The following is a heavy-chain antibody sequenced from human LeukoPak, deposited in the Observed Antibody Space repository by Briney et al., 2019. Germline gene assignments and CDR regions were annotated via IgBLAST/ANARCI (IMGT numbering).Heavy chain of an antibody. D-gene: IGHD3-22*01. V-gene: IGHV3-21*04. CDR2: ISSSSSYI. J-gene: IGHJ2*01. CDR1: GFTFSSYS. Sequence: GGSLRLSCAASGFTFSSYSMKSVRQAPGKGLERVSSISSSSSYIYYADSVKGRFTISRDNSNDTLYLQMNSLRADDTAMYSCAKDDDSSDYHDWYFDLWGRGDLISVSS. CDR3: AKDDDSSDYHDWYFDL.